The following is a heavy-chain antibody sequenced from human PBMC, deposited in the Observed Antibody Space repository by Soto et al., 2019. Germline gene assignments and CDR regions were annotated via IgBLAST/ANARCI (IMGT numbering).Heavy chain of an antibody. D-gene: IGHD1-26*01. Sequence: SETLSLTCTVSGGSISSYYWSWIRQPPGKGLEWIGYIYYSGSTNYNPSLKSRVTISVDTSKNQFSLKLSSVTAADTAVHYCARGRAVGNWFDPWGQGTLVTVSS. J-gene: IGHJ5*02. CDR1: GGSISSYY. CDR3: ARGRAVGNWFDP. CDR2: IYYSGST. V-gene: IGHV4-59*01.